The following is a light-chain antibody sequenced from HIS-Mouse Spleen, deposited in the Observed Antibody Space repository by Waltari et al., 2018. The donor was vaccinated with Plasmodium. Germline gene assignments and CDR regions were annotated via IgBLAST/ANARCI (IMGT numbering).Light chain of an antibody. CDR3: YSTDSSGNHRV. CDR2: EGS. CDR1: ALPKKY. J-gene: IGLJ3*02. V-gene: IGLV3-10*01. Sequence: SYELTQPPSVSVSPGQTARITCSGDALPKKYAYWYQQKSGQAPVLVIYEGSKRPSGIPERFSGSSSGTMATLTIRGAQVEDEADYYWYSTDSSGNHRVFGGGTKLTVL.